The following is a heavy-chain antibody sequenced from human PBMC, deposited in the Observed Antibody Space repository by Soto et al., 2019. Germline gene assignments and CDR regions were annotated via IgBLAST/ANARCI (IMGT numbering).Heavy chain of an antibody. D-gene: IGHD4-17*01. Sequence: GASVKVSCKASGGTFSSYAITWVRQAPGQGLEWMGGIIPIFGTANYAQKFQGRVTITADESTSTAYMELSSLRSEDTAVYYCARGPDYGDYATYFDDWGQRTPVTVSS. J-gene: IGHJ4*02. CDR1: GGTFSSYA. V-gene: IGHV1-69*13. CDR3: ARGPDYGDYATYFDD. CDR2: IIPIFGTA.